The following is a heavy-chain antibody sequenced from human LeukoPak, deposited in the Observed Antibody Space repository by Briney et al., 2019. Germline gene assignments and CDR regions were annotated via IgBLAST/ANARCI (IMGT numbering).Heavy chain of an antibody. Sequence: SETLSLTCAVYGGSFSGYYWSWIRQPPGKGLEWIGEINHSGSTNYNPSLKSRVTISVDTSKNQFSLKLSSVTAADTAVYYCARRDSHFDYWGQGTLVTVSS. V-gene: IGHV4-34*01. D-gene: IGHD2-21*01. CDR1: GGSFSGYY. CDR2: INHSGST. CDR3: ARRDSHFDY. J-gene: IGHJ4*02.